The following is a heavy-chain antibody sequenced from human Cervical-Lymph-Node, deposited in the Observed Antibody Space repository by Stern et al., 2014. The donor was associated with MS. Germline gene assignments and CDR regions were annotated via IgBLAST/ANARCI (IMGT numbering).Heavy chain of an antibody. CDR2: IWACHGNT. Sequence: QEQLVQSGAEVKKPGASVKVSCKASGYTFTSYGISWVRQAPGQGLEWMGWIWACHGNTNYAQKLQRIVTLSTDTSTSTAYMELRSLRSDDTAVYYCARGLLGSDNAFDIWGQWTMVTVSS. J-gene: IGHJ3*02. V-gene: IGHV1-18*01. D-gene: IGHD2-21*01. CDR3: ARGLLGSDNAFDI. CDR1: GYTFTSYG.